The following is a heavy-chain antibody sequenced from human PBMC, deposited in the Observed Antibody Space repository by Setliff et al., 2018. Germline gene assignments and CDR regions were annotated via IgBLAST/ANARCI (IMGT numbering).Heavy chain of an antibody. D-gene: IGHD3-3*01. CDR1: GASISDYY. CDR3: ARERTIFGILVISGWFDP. J-gene: IGHJ5*02. V-gene: IGHV4-4*07. Sequence: SETLSLTCTVSGASISDYYWTWIRQPAGKELEWIGRVSASGSTTYNPSLKSRVTMSVDTSRNQISLDLTSVTAADTAMYYCARERTIFGILVISGWFDPWGQGTVVTVSS. CDR2: VSASGST.